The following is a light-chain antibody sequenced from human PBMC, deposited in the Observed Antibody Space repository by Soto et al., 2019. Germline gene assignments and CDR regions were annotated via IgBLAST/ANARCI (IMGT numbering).Light chain of an antibody. V-gene: IGLV2-14*01. CDR2: EVT. J-gene: IGLJ1*01. Sequence: QSLLSQPASLSGSPGQSITISCTGTSSDVGGYNYVSWYQQHPGKAPKLMTYEVTNRPSGVSTRFSGSKSGNTASLIISGLQAEDEADYYCSSYTVISTYVFGTGTKVTVL. CDR3: SSYTVISTYV. CDR1: SSDVGGYNY.